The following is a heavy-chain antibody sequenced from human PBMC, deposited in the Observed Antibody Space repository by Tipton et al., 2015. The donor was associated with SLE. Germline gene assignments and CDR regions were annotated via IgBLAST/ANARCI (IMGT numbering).Heavy chain of an antibody. D-gene: IGHD3-16*01. CDR1: GGSISTGGYY. V-gene: IGHV4-31*03. CDR2: IYITENS. CDR3: ARGDDYVWGARGGAFDI. J-gene: IGHJ3*02. Sequence: TLSLTCTVSGGSISTGGYYWTWIRQRPGKGLEWIGYIYITENSYYNPSPESRVTISTDTSKNQLSLTLTSVTAADTAVYYCARGDDYVWGARGGAFDIWGQGTMVIVSS.